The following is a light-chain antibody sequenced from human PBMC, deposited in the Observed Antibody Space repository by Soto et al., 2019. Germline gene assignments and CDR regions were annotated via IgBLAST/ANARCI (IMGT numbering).Light chain of an antibody. CDR1: QSVSTF. J-gene: IGKJ5*01. CDR2: DTF. Sequence: EVVLTQSPATLSVSPGERVTLSCRASQSVSTFLAWYQHKPGQAPSPLIYDTFTRATGVPDRFSGGGSGTDFTLTISSLEPEDFAVYYCQQRARWPMPFGQGTRLE. V-gene: IGKV3-11*01. CDR3: QQRARWPMP.